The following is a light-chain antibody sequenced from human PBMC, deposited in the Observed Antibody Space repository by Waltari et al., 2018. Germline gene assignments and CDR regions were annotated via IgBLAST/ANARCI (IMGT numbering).Light chain of an antibody. Sequence: QSVLTQPPSVSGAPGQRVTVSCPGSTSNPGAGYDVQWYQQFPGGAPKLVIYANNNRPSGVPDRFSATKSGSSASLAITGLQAEDEADYYCQSYDKTLSAWVFGGGTRLTVL. V-gene: IGLV1-40*01. CDR2: ANN. CDR3: QSYDKTLSAWV. J-gene: IGLJ3*02. CDR1: TSNPGAGYD.